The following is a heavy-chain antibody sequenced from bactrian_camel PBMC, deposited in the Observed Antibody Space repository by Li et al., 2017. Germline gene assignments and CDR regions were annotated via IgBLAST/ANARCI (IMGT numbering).Heavy chain of an antibody. CDR3: AAGPRSTDEYKY. J-gene: IGHJ4*01. D-gene: IGHD3*01. Sequence: HVQLVESGGGSAQVGGSLRLSCTTFPGTAFKAWFRQIPGKEREGVAAIFTGSGSTYYADTVKGRFTISRDNAKNSLYLQLNSLSSEDTALYYCAAGPRSTDEYKYWGQGTQVTVS. CDR1: PGTAFK. CDR2: IFTGSGST. V-gene: IGHV3S54*01.